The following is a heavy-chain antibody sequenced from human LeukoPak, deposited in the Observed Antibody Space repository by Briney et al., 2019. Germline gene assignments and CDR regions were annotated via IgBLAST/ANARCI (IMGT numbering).Heavy chain of an antibody. J-gene: IGHJ3*02. V-gene: IGHV4-34*01. CDR2: INHSGST. CDR1: GGSFSGYY. D-gene: IGHD3-3*01. Sequence: PSETLSLTCAVYGGSFSGYYWSWLRQPPGKGREGIGEINHSGSTNSNPSLKTRVTISVDTSKNQFSLKLRSVTAPDTAVYYCARGNTYYDFWGGYYSRAFDIWGQGTMVTVSS. CDR3: ARGNTYYDFWGGYYSRAFDI.